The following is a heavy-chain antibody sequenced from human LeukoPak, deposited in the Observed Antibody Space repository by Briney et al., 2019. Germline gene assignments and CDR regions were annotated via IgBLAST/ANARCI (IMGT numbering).Heavy chain of an antibody. CDR1: GGSISSGDYY. V-gene: IGHV4-30-4*08. D-gene: IGHD3-9*01. Sequence: SETLSLTCTVSGGSISSGDYYWSWIRQHPGKGLEWIGYMYYSGSTNYNPSLKSRVTISVDTSKSQFSLKLSSATAADTAVYYCATGRSIRYFDYWGQGTLLTVSS. CDR3: ATGRSIRYFDY. J-gene: IGHJ4*02. CDR2: MYYSGST.